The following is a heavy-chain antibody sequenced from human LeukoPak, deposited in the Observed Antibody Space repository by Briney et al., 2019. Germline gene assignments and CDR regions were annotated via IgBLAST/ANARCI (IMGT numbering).Heavy chain of an antibody. D-gene: IGHD6-13*01. J-gene: IGHJ4*02. CDR3: ARLSYSSSWYPILTFDY. CDR1: GGSFSTYY. CDR2: INHSGST. Sequence: PSETLSLTCAVYGGSFSTYYWTWIRQPPGKGLEWIGEINHSGSTNYNPSLKSRVTISVDTSKNQFSLKLSSVTAADTAVYYCARLSYSSSWYPILTFDYWGQGTLVTVSS. V-gene: IGHV4-34*01.